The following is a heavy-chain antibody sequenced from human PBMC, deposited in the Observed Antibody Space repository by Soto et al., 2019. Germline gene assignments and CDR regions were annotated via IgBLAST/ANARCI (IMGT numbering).Heavy chain of an antibody. Sequence: QVQLQESGPGLVKPSQTLSLTCTVSGGSISSGDYYWNWIRQHPGKGLEWIGYIYYSGSTFYNPSLKSRITISVDTSKNQVSLKMSSVTAAATAVYYCARGVHRGYYYSRFDCWGQGTLVTVSS. D-gene: IGHD3-22*01. CDR2: IYYSGST. J-gene: IGHJ4*02. V-gene: IGHV4-31*03. CDR3: ARGVHRGYYYSRFDC. CDR1: GGSISSGDYY.